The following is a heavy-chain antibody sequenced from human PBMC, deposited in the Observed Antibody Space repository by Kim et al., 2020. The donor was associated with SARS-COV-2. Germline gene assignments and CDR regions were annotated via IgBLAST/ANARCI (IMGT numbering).Heavy chain of an antibody. D-gene: IGHD6-19*01. CDR3: AGLRAVAGNTDY. V-gene: IGHV3-21*01. Sequence: YADSVKGQFTICRDNAKNALYLQMSSLRAEDTAVYYWAGLRAVAGNTDYWGQGTLVTVSS. J-gene: IGHJ4*02.